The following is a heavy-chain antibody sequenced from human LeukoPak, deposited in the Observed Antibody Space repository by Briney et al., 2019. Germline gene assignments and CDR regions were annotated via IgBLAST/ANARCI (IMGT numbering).Heavy chain of an antibody. V-gene: IGHV3-30-3*01. CDR2: VSYDGSNK. J-gene: IGHJ4*02. D-gene: IGHD3-10*01. Sequence: GGSLRLSCAASGFTFSTYPMHWVRQASGRGLEWVAVVSYDGSNKYYADSVKGRFTISRDNSKNTLYLQMNSLRAEDTAVYYCARTPPEGGYGFGDYWGQGTLVTVSS. CDR1: GFTFSTYP. CDR3: ARTPPEGGYGFGDY.